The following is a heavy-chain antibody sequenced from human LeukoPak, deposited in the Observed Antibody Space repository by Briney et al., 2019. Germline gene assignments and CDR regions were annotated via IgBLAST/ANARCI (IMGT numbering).Heavy chain of an antibody. V-gene: IGHV6-1*01. D-gene: IGHD2-2*01. Sequence: SQTLSLTFAISGDSVSINSAAWNWLRQSPSRGLEWLGRTYYRSKCYNDYAVSVKSRITINPDTSQNQSSLQLNSVTPEDTAVYYGARGGSTSWFDYWGQGTLVTVSS. J-gene: IGHJ4*02. CDR2: TYYRSKCYN. CDR3: ARGGSTSWFDY. CDR1: GDSVSINSAA.